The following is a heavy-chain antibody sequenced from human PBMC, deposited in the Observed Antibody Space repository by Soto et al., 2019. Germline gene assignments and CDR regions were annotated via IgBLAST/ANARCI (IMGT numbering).Heavy chain of an antibody. CDR1: GGSFSGYY. J-gene: IGHJ6*02. V-gene: IGHV4-34*01. CDR2: INHSGST. CDR3: ARVLGSSSWYYYYYGMDV. D-gene: IGHD6-13*01. Sequence: SDTLSLTSAVYGGSFSGYYWSWIRQPPGKGLEWIGEINHSGSTNYNPSLKSRVTISVDTSKNQFSLKLSSVTAADTAVYYCARVLGSSSWYYYYYGMDVWGQGTTVTVSS.